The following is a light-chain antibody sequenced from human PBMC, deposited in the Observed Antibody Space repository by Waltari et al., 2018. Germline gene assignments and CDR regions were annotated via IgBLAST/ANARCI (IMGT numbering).Light chain of an antibody. CDR2: HTS. CDR1: KGVGKY. J-gene: IGKJ1*01. CDR3: QKHDFLPAT. V-gene: IGKV3-20*01. Sequence: EIVLPQSQGTLSFSQGARATFPCRASKGVGKYLAWDQQKPGKAPRPLLYHTSIRANGIPNRFSGSGYGTEFSLTISRLEPEDFAVYYCQKHDFLPATFGQGTKVEIK.